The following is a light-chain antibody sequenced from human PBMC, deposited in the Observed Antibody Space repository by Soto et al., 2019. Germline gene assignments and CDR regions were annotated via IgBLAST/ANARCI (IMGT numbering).Light chain of an antibody. CDR3: QQYICWPRT. CDR1: QSVSSN. V-gene: IGKV3-15*01. CDR2: GAS. J-gene: IGKJ1*01. Sequence: IVVTKSPAILPVSAGVSATLSCMASQSVSSNLAWYQQKPGQAPRLLIYGASTRATGIPARFSGSGSGTEFTLTIFSLQSEDFAVYYCQQYICWPRTFGQGTKVDIK.